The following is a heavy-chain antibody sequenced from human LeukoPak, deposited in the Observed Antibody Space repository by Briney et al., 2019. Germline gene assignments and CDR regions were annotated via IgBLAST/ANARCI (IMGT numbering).Heavy chain of an antibody. J-gene: IGHJ4*02. CDR3: AKDWGGVYYYLEN. V-gene: IGHV3-30*18. CDR1: GFTVSNYG. D-gene: IGHD3-16*01. Sequence: GGSLRLSCAASGFTVSNYGMHWVRQAPGKGLEWVAVISYDGSNKYYADSVKGRFTISRDNSKNTLYLQMNSLRAEDTAVYYCAKDWGGVYYYLENWGQGTLVTVSS. CDR2: ISYDGSNK.